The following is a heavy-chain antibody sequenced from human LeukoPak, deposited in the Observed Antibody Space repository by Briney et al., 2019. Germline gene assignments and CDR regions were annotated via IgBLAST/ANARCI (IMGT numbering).Heavy chain of an antibody. D-gene: IGHD3-22*01. CDR2: ISSSSSYI. V-gene: IGHV3-21*01. CDR3: AGALHYYDSSGYKTYDY. J-gene: IGHJ4*02. Sequence: PGGSLRLSCAASGFTFSSYSMNWVRQAPGKGLEWVSSISSSSSYIYYADSVKGRFTISRDNAKNSLYLQMNSLRAEDTAVYYCAGALHYYDSSGYKTYDYWGQGTLVTVSS. CDR1: GFTFSSYS.